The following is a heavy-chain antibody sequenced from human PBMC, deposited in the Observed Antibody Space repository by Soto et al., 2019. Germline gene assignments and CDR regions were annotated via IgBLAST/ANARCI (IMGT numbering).Heavy chain of an antibody. CDR1: GFTFSNAW. Sequence: GGSLRLSCAASGFTFSNAWMSWVRQAPGKGLEWVGRIKSKIKGGTTDYAAPVKGRYTISRDDSKNTLYLQMNSLKTEDTAVYYCTTDDPINRNWGQGTLVTVSS. CDR3: TTDDPINRN. V-gene: IGHV3-15*01. J-gene: IGHJ4*02. CDR2: IKSKIKGGTT.